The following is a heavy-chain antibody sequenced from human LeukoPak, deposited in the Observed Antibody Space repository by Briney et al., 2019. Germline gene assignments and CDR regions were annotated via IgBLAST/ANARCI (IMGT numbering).Heavy chain of an antibody. V-gene: IGHV3-48*01. CDR1: GFTFSSCT. D-gene: IGHD2-21*02. Sequence: GGSLRLSCAASGFTFSSCTMNWVSQAPGKGLEWVSYISSSSSTIYYADSVKGRFTISRDNAKNSLYLQMNSLRAEDTAVYYCAREAYCGGDCLYYFDYWGQGTLVTVSS. CDR3: AREAYCGGDCLYYFDY. J-gene: IGHJ4*02. CDR2: ISSSSSTI.